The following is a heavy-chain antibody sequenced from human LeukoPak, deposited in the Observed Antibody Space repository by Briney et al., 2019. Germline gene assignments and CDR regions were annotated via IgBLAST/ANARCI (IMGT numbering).Heavy chain of an antibody. V-gene: IGHV4-4*02. J-gene: IGHJ4*02. CDR2: VNLQGST. CDR3: AREGGPYRPLDY. Sequence: TSGTLSLTCGVSGGSISNTNWWTWFRQPPGKGLEWIGEVNLQGSTNYTPSLKSRVAISVDKSENHISLKLTSVTAADTAVYYCAREGGPYRPLDYSGQGTLVTVAS. CDR1: GGSISNTNW.